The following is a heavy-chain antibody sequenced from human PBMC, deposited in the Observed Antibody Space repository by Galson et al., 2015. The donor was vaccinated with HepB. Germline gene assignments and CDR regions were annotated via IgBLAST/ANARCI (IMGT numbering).Heavy chain of an antibody. CDR2: IWYDGSNK. CDR1: GFTLSSYG. CDR3: AREGTYYDRTRGGFDL. J-gene: IGHJ2*01. D-gene: IGHD3-10*01. Sequence: SLRLSCAASGFTLSSYGMHWVRQAPGKGLEWVAVIWYDGSNKYYADSVKGRFTISRDNSKNMLYLQMNSLRAEDTAVYYCAREGTYYDRTRGGFDLWGRGTLVTVSS. V-gene: IGHV3-33*01.